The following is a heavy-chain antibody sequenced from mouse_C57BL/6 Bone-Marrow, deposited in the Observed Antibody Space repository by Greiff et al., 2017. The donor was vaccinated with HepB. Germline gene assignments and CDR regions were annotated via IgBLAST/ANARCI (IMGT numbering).Heavy chain of an antibody. CDR1: GYSFTGYF. D-gene: IGHD1-1*01. Sequence: EVQLQQSGPELVKPGDSVKISCKASGYSFTGYFMNWVMQSHGKSLEWIGRINPYNGDTFYNQKFKGKATLTVDKSSSTAHMKLRSLTSEDSAVYYCARTYYYLYYFDNWGKGATLTVSS. V-gene: IGHV1-20*01. J-gene: IGHJ2*01. CDR3: ARTYYYLYYFDN. CDR2: INPYNGDT.